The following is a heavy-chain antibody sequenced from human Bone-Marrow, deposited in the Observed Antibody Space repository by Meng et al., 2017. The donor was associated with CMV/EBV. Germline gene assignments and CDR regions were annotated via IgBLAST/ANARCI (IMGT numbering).Heavy chain of an antibody. CDR2: ITSEAFGGTI. J-gene: IGHJ4*02. D-gene: IGHD1-26*01. CDR1: GFTFGDYA. V-gene: IGHV3-49*04. Sequence: GESLKISCTTSGFTFGDYAMSWVRPAPGKGLEWVGFITSEAFGGTIDYAASVKGRFIISRDDLTGIAYLQMNSLKTEDTAVYYCATALVGTTNANFDYWGQGTLVTVSS. CDR3: ATALVGTTNANFDY.